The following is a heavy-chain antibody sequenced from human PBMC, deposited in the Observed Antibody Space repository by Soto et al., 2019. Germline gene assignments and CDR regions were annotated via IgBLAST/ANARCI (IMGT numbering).Heavy chain of an antibody. CDR2: IYWDYDK. CDR1: GFSLSTSAVG. CDR3: AHLVVAGLTYYFDY. D-gene: IGHD2-15*01. J-gene: IGHJ4*02. V-gene: IGHV2-5*02. Sequence: QITLKESGPTLVKPKQTLTLTCTFYGFSLSTSAVGVGWIRQPPGQALEWLAFIYWDYDKRYSPSLKSSLTSTKDASKNQVVLAMTNMDPVDTATYCCAHLVVAGLTYYFDYWGQGTLGTVSS.